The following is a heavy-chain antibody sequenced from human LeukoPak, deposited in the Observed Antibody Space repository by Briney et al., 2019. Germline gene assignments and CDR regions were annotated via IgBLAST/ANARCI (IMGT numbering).Heavy chain of an antibody. D-gene: IGHD2-15*01. V-gene: IGHV4-31*03. CDR2: IYYSGST. Sequence: SETLSLTCTVSGGSISSGGYYWSWIRQHPGKGLEWIGYIYYSGSTYYNPSLKSRVTISVDTSKNQFSLKLSSVTAADTAVYYCARAAFCSGGSCLDYWGQGTLVTVSS. CDR1: GGSISSGGYY. J-gene: IGHJ4*02. CDR3: ARAAFCSGGSCLDY.